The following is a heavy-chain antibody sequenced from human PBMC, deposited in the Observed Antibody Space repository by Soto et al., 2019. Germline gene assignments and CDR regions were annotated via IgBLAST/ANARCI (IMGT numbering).Heavy chain of an antibody. CDR3: AKGRGQWELYEPIDY. J-gene: IGHJ4*02. CDR2: ISWDGGST. Sequence: GGSLRLSCAASGFTFDDYTMHWVRQAPGKGLEWVSLISWDGGSTYYADSVKGRFTISRDNSKNSLYLQMNSLRTEDTALYYCAKGRGQWELYEPIDYWGQGTLVTVSS. V-gene: IGHV3-43*01. D-gene: IGHD1-26*01. CDR1: GFTFDDYT.